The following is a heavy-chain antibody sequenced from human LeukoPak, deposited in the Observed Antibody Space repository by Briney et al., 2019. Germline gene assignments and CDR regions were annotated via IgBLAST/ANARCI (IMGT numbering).Heavy chain of an antibody. CDR3: ARGAFDHRYQFLEWLSSEYFQH. V-gene: IGHV3-48*04. J-gene: IGHJ1*01. CDR1: GFTFTSYS. Sequence: PGGSLRLSCTASGFTFTSYSMNWVRQAPGKGLEWVSYISSSSSTIYYADSVKGRFTISRDNAKNSLYLQMNSLRVEDTAVYYCARGAFDHRYQFLEWLSSEYFQHWGQGTLVTVSS. CDR2: ISSSSSTI. D-gene: IGHD3-3*01.